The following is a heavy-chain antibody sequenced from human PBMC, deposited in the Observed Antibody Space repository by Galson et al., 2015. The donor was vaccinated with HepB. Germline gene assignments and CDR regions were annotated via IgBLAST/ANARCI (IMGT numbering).Heavy chain of an antibody. D-gene: IGHD5-18*01. V-gene: IGHV3-30-3*01. CDR2: ISYDGSNK. J-gene: IGHJ4*02. CDR3: AREGSAVDTAMVTGLDY. Sequence: SLRLSCAASGFTFSSYAMHWVRQAPGKGLEWVAVISYDGSNKYYADSVKGRFTISRDNSKNTLYLQMNSLRAEDTAVYYCAREGSAVDTAMVTGLDYWGQGTLVTVSS. CDR1: GFTFSSYA.